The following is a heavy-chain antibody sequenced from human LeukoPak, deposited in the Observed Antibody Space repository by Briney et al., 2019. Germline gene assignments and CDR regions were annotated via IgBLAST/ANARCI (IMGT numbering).Heavy chain of an antibody. CDR2: IYSGGST. Sequence: GGSLRLSCAASGFTVSSNYMSWVRQAPGKGLEWVSVIYSGGSTYYADSVKGRFTISRDNSKNTLYLQMNSLRAEGTAVYYCARARVTPYFDYWGQGTLVTVSS. CDR1: GFTVSSNY. V-gene: IGHV3-66*01. J-gene: IGHJ4*02. D-gene: IGHD5-18*01. CDR3: ARARVTPYFDY.